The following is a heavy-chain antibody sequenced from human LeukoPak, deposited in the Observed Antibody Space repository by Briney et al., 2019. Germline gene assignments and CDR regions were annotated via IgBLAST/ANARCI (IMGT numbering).Heavy chain of an antibody. CDR3: ARVLPRSGYWRFDP. D-gene: IGHD5-12*01. CDR2: IYTSGST. V-gene: IGHV4-61*02. Sequence: PSQTLSLTCTVSGGSISSGSYYWSWIRQPAGKGLEWIGRIYTSGSTNYNPSLKSRVTMSVDTSKNQFSLKLSSVTAADTAVYYCARVLPRSGYWRFDPWGQGTLVTVSS. CDR1: GGSISSGSYY. J-gene: IGHJ5*02.